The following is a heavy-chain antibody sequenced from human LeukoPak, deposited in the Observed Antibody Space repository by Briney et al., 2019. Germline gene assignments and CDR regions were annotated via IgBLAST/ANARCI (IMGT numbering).Heavy chain of an antibody. CDR3: ARVKLGTYFRYFDY. D-gene: IGHD2/OR15-2a*01. J-gene: IGHJ4*02. CDR2: IYTSGST. Sequence: SETLSLTCTVSGNSVSSGDNYWSWIRQPAGKGLEWIGRIYTSGSTNYNPSLKSRVTISVDTSKNQFSLKLNSVTAADTAVYYCARVKLGTYFRYFDYWGQGTLVTVSS. CDR1: GNSVSSGDNY. V-gene: IGHV4-61*10.